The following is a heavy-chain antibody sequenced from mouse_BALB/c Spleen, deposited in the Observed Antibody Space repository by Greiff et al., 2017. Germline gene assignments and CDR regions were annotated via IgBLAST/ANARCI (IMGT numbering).Heavy chain of an antibody. Sequence: EVQRVESGPGLVKPSQSLSLTCTVTGYSITSDYAWNWIRQFPGNKLEWMGYISYSGSTSYNPSLKSRISITRDTSKNQFFLQLNSVTTEDTATYYCALYGRGDAMDYWGQGTSVTVSS. V-gene: IGHV3-2*02. D-gene: IGHD1-2*01. CDR2: ISYSGST. CDR1: GYSITSDYA. CDR3: ALYGRGDAMDY. J-gene: IGHJ4*01.